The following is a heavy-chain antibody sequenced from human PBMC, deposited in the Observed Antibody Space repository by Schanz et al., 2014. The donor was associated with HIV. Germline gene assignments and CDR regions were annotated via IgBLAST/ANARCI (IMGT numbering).Heavy chain of an antibody. V-gene: IGHV3-33*06. CDR1: GFTFSSYG. J-gene: IGHJ4*02. CDR3: AKDLGGFSAYEAYTSGRGY. CDR2: IWYDGSNK. D-gene: IGHD5-12*01. Sequence: QVQLVESGGGVVQPGRSLRLSCVASGFTFSSYGMHWVRQAPGKGLEWVAVIWYDGSNKYYADSVKGRFTISKDNSKNTLYLQMNSLRAQDTAVYYCAKDLGGFSAYEAYTSGRGYWGQGTLVIVSS.